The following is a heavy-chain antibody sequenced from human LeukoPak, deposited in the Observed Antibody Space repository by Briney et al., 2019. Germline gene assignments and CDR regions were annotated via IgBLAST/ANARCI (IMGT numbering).Heavy chain of an antibody. D-gene: IGHD3-22*01. J-gene: IGHJ4*02. CDR1: GFAFKTYS. V-gene: IGHV3-48*04. CDR2: ISSSSSTI. Sequence: GGSLRLSCAASGFAFKTYSMNWVRQTPGKGLEWISFISSSSSTIYYADSVKGRFTISRDNAKNSLYLQMNSLRAEDTALYYCARARSSGYYSADDYWGQGTLVTVSS. CDR3: ARARSSGYYSADDY.